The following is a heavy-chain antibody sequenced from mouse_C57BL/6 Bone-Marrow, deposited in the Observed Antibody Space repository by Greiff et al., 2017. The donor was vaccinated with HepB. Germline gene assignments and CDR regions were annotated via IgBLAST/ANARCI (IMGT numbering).Heavy chain of an antibody. CDR1: GYTFTDYY. Sequence: VQLQQSGAELVRPGASVKLSCKASGYTFTDYYINWVKQRPGQGLEWIARIYPGSGNTYYNEKFKGKATLTVDTSSSTAYMQLSSLTSEDSAVYYCAVLYYFDYWGQGTTLTVSS. J-gene: IGHJ2*01. CDR2: IYPGSGNT. CDR3: AVLYYFDY. V-gene: IGHV1-76*01.